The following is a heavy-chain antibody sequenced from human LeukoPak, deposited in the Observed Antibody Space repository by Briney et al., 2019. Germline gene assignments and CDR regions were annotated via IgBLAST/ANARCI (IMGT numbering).Heavy chain of an antibody. J-gene: IGHJ4*02. CDR1: GDSISSYY. CDR2: IYYGGST. V-gene: IGHV4-59*01. Sequence: PSETLSLTCNVSGDSISSYYWSWIRQPPGKGLEWIGYIYYGGSTNYNPSLKSRVTISVDTSKNQFSLKLSSVTAADTAVYYCARDLGGYSTGWYLDYWGQGTLVTVSS. CDR3: ARDLGGYSTGWYLDY. D-gene: IGHD6-19*01.